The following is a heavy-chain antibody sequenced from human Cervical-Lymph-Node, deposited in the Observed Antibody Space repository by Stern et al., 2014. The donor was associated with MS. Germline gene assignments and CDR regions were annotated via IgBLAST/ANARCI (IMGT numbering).Heavy chain of an antibody. V-gene: IGHV4-61*02. Sequence: QLQLQESGPGLVKPSQTLSLTCTVSGGSIASSSYYWSWLRQPDGMGLEWIGRIFTSGSTNYTSSLKSRISLPVDTSKTQFSLRLSSVTAADTAVYYCAREDYDGSGHPYYYGLDVWGQGTTVTVSS. D-gene: IGHD3-22*01. CDR1: GGSIASSSYY. CDR2: IFTSGST. CDR3: AREDYDGSGHPYYYGLDV. J-gene: IGHJ6*02.